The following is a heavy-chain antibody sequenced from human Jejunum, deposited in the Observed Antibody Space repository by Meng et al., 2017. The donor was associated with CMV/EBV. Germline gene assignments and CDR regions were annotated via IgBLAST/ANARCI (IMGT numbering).Heavy chain of an antibody. CDR1: SAESL. Sequence: SAESLWISIRQSPGTGLGWLGYVYSGGRASYSPSLNSRAAMSVDTSKNQFSLKLTSVTAADTAMYYCARLKDTETNGRGDAFDIWGQGTMVTVSS. V-gene: IGHV4-30-4*01. D-gene: IGHD1-14*01. J-gene: IGHJ3*02. CDR3: ARLKDTETNGRGDAFDI. CDR2: VYSGGRA.